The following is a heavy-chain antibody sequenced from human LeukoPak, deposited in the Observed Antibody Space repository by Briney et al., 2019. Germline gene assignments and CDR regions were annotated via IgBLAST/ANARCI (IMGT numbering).Heavy chain of an antibody. CDR3: ARVLKVGNTGYYLDY. Sequence: SETLSLTCTVSGDSISKYHWSWIRQPPGKGLEWIGYIYYSGNTNYNPSLKSRVTMSLDTSKNQFSLKLTSVTVADTALYYCARVLKVGNTGYYLDYWGQGTLVTVSP. CDR2: IYYSGNT. CDR1: GDSISKYH. V-gene: IGHV4-59*01. J-gene: IGHJ4*02. D-gene: IGHD2/OR15-2a*01.